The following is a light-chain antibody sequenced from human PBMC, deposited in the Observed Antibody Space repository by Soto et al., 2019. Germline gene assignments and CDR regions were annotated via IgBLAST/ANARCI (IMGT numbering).Light chain of an antibody. CDR3: QQYGSSRT. J-gene: IGKJ3*01. Sequence: DIHMTQSPSTLSASVGYRFSITCRASQNIDKWLAWYQQKPQKAPKLLIFEASTLESGVPSRLSGSGSGTDFTLTISRLEPEDSAVYYCQQYGSSRTFGPGTKVDIK. CDR1: QNIDKW. CDR2: EAS. V-gene: IGKV1-5*01.